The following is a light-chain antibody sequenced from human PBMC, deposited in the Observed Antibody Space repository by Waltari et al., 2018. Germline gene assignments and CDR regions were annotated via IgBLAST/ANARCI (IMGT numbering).Light chain of an antibody. CDR2: GAS. Sequence: EIVLTQSPGTLSLSPGERGTLSCRASQSVSSSYLAWYQQKPGQAPRLLMYGASSRATGIPDRFSGSGSETDFTLTINRLEPEDFAVYYCQQSGTSPYTFGQGTKLEIK. CDR3: QQSGTSPYT. V-gene: IGKV3-20*01. CDR1: QSVSSSY. J-gene: IGKJ2*01.